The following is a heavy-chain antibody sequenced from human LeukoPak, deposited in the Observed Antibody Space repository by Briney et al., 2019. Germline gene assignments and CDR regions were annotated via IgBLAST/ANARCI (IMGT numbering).Heavy chain of an antibody. V-gene: IGHV3-73*01. CDR3: AGNYDSWTGLNY. Sequence: GGSLRLSCAASGFTFSGSAMHWVRQASGKGLEWVGHIGNKVSNYATEYAASLRGRFTISRDDSKDTAYQQVNSLKTEDTAVYYCAGNYDSWTGLNYWGQGTLVTVSS. CDR1: GFTFSGSA. J-gene: IGHJ4*02. D-gene: IGHD3-3*01. CDR2: IGNKVSNYAT.